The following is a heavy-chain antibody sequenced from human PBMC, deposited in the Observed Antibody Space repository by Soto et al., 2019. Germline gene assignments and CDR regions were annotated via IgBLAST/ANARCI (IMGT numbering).Heavy chain of an antibody. CDR1: GFRFSSYS. V-gene: IGHV3-23*01. Sequence: GGSLRLSCADSGFRFSSYSMSWVRQTPGKGLEWVAAITATGDRTYYADSVTGRFTISRDNSKKTHYLQMTSLRADDTAIYFCATDDMNRGRFDFWGHGTLVTVSS. CDR3: ATDDMNRGRFDF. CDR2: ITATGDRT. J-gene: IGHJ4*01.